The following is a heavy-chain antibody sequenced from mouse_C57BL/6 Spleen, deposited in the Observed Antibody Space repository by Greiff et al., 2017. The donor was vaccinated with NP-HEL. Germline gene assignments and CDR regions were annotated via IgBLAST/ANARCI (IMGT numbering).Heavy chain of an antibody. CDR1: GYTFTSYW. V-gene: IGHV1-55*01. J-gene: IGHJ3*01. CDR2: IYPGSGST. D-gene: IGHD1-1*01. CDR3: ARSGPYGSSLFAY. Sequence: VQLQQSGAELVKPGASVKMSCKASGYTFTSYWITWVKQRPGQGLEWIGDIYPGSGSTNYNEKFKSKATLTVDTSSSTAYMQLSSLTSEDSAVYYCARSGPYGSSLFAYWGQGTLVTVSA.